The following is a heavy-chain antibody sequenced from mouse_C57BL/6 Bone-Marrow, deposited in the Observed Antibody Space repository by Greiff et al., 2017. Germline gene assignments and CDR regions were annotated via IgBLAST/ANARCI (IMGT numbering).Heavy chain of an antibody. CDR2: INPYNGGT. Sequence: EVKVVESGPVLVKPGASVKMSCKASGYTFTDYYMNWVKQSHGKSLEWIGVINPYNGGTSYNQKFKGKATLTVDKSSSTAYMELNSLTSEDSAVYYCARTEVLRYWYFDVWGTGTTVTVSS. V-gene: IGHV1-19*01. CDR1: GYTFTDYY. D-gene: IGHD1-1*01. J-gene: IGHJ1*03. CDR3: ARTEVLRYWYFDV.